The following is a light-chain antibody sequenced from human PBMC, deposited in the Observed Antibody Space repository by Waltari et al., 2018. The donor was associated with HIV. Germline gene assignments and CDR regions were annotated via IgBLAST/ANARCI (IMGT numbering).Light chain of an antibody. V-gene: IGKV4-1*01. CDR2: WAS. CDR3: HQYYSTPDT. CDR1: QSVLHSSNNKNY. J-gene: IGKJ2*01. Sequence: DIVMTQSPDSLAVSLGERATINCKSSQSVLHSSNNKNYLAWYQQKPTQPPKLLIYWASTRESGVPDRFSGSGSGTDFTLTISSLQAEDVAVYYCHQYYSTPDTFGQGTKLEIK.